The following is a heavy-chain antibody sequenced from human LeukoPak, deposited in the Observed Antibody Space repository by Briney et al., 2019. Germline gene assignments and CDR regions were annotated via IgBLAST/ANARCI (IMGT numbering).Heavy chain of an antibody. J-gene: IGHJ4*02. Sequence: GGSLRLSCAASGFTFSSYEMNWVRQAPGKGQEWVSYISSSGSTIYYADSVKGRFTISRDNAKNSLYLQMNSLRAEDTAVYYCARGSSFGGLSHWGQGTLVTVSS. CDR2: ISSSGSTI. CDR3: ARGSSFGGLSH. V-gene: IGHV3-48*03. CDR1: GFTFSSYE. D-gene: IGHD3-10*01.